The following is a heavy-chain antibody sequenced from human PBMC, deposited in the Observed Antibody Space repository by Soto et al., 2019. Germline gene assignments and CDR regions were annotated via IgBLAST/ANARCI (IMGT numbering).Heavy chain of an antibody. CDR3: ARRLRMHYDFWSGFYDY. CDR1: GFSLSTSGVA. D-gene: IGHD3-3*01. J-gene: IGHJ4*02. CDR2: IYWDDDK. V-gene: IGHV2-5*02. Sequence: QITMKESGPPLVKPTQPLTLTCTFSGFSLSTSGVAVGWIRQPPGKALEWLALIYWDDDKRYSPFLRRRLTITEDTSKNQVVLTITNMDPVDTATYYCARRLRMHYDFWSGFYDYWGQGTLVTVSS.